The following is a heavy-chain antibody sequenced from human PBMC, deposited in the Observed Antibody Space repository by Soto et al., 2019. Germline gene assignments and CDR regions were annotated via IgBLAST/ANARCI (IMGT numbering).Heavy chain of an antibody. D-gene: IGHD3-16*01. CDR2: INTYNGNT. Sequence: QVQLVQSGAEAKNPGASVKVSCKASGYTFTRYGIGWARQAPGQGLEWMGWINTYNGNTNYAQNVQGRVTLTTDTXPSTAYMELRSLRSNDTAIYYCAMVDVYVTPSPQDVWGQGTTVIVSS. CDR3: AMVDVYVTPSPQDV. V-gene: IGHV1-18*01. J-gene: IGHJ6*02. CDR1: GYTFTRYG.